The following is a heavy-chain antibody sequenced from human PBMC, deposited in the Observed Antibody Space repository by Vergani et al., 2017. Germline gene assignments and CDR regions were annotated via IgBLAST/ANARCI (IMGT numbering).Heavy chain of an antibody. Sequence: EVQLVQSGAEVKKPGESLRISCKGSGYSFTSYWISWVRQMPGKGLEWMGRIEPSASYTNYSPSFQGHVPISADKSISTAYLQWSSLKASDTAMYYCAITTVLLWFGELQGLDYWGQGTLVTVSS. CDR2: IEPSASYT. CDR1: GYSFTSYW. CDR3: AITTVLLWFGELQGLDY. V-gene: IGHV5-10-1*01. D-gene: IGHD3-10*01. J-gene: IGHJ4*02.